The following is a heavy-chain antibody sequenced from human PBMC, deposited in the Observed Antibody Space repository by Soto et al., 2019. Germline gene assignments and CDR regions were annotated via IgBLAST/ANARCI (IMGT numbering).Heavy chain of an antibody. CDR1: GGSISSYY. CDR3: AKHISSGIYFADF. J-gene: IGHJ4*02. D-gene: IGHD3-10*01. Sequence: SETLSLTCTVSGGSISSYYWSWIRQPPGKGLEWIGYISYTGSANYNPSLRSRVSISLDTSNNQFSLKLTSVTAADTAVCYCAKHISSGIYFADFWGQGSLVTVSS. V-gene: IGHV4-59*08. CDR2: ISYTGSA.